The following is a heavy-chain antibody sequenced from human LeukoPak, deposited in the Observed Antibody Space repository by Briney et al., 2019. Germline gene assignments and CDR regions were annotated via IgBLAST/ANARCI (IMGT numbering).Heavy chain of an antibody. CDR3: ARERFWSGSNYFDY. J-gene: IGHJ4*02. Sequence: SETLSLTCTVSGGSISSGGYYWSWIRQHPGKGLEWIGYIYYSGSTYYNPSLKSRVTISVDTSKNQFSLKLSSVTAADTAVYYCARERFWSGSNYFDYWGQGTLVTVSS. CDR2: IYYSGST. CDR1: GGSISSGGYY. V-gene: IGHV4-31*03. D-gene: IGHD3-3*01.